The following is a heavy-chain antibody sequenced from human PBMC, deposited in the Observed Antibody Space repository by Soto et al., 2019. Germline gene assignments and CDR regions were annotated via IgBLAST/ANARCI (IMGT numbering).Heavy chain of an antibody. D-gene: IGHD2-2*01. CDR3: AKALRPSLNFFYCMDV. CDR1: GFTFGSYA. J-gene: IGHJ6*03. Sequence: EVQLLESGGGLVQPGGSLRLSCVVSGFTFGSYAMSWVRQAPEKGPEWVAILGGNGFTTYYADSVKGRFTISGDKSKSTLFLQMNSLRADDTGVYYCAKALRPSLNFFYCMDVWGRGPAVTVSS. CDR2: LGGNGFTT. V-gene: IGHV3-23*01.